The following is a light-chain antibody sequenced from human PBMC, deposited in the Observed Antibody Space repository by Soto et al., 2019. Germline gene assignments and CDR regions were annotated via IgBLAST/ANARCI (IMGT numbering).Light chain of an antibody. CDR3: QSYDSSLSAYV. CDR2: ENN. Sequence: QSVLTQPPSVSGAPGQRVTISCTGSSSNIGAGYYVHWYQQLPGTAPKLLNYENNNRPSRVPDRFSGSKSGTSASLAITGLQAEDEADYYCQSYDSSLSAYVFGTGTKVTVL. V-gene: IGLV1-40*01. J-gene: IGLJ1*01. CDR1: SSNIGAGYY.